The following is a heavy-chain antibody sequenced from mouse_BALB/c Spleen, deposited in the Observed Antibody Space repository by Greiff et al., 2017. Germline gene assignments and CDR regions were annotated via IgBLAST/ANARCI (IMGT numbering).Heavy chain of an antibody. D-gene: IGHD4-1*01. CDR2: ISSGGSYT. V-gene: IGHV5-6*02. Sequence: EVMLVESGGDLVKPGGSLKLSCAASGFTFSSYGMSWVRQTPDKRLEWVATISSGGSYTYYPDSVKGRFTISRDNAKNTLYLQMSSLKSEDTAMYYCARRSSLTNYYAMDYWGQGTSVTVSS. J-gene: IGHJ4*01. CDR3: ARRSSLTNYYAMDY. CDR1: GFTFSSYG.